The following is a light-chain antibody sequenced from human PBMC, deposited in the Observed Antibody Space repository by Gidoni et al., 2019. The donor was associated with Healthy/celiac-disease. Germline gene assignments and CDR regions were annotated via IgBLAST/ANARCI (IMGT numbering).Light chain of an antibody. CDR1: QSVIRSY. CDR2: GAS. Sequence: EIVLTLSPGTLSVSPGERATLSCRASQSVIRSYLAWYQQKPGQAPRLLIYGASSRATGIPERFSGSGSGTDFTLTISRLEPEDLAVYYCQQYGSSPLTFGGGTKVEIK. CDR3: QQYGSSPLT. J-gene: IGKJ4*01. V-gene: IGKV3-20*01.